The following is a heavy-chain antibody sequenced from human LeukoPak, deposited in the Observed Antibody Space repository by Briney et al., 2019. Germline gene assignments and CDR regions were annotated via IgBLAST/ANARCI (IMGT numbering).Heavy chain of an antibody. J-gene: IGHJ4*02. CDR1: GGSISSYY. Sequence: SGTLSLTCTVSGGSISSYYWSWIRQPPGKGLEWIGYIYYSGSTNYNPSLKSRVTISVDTSKNQFSLKLSSVTAADTAVYYCAREMATGFDYWGQGTLVTVSS. CDR2: IYYSGST. CDR3: AREMATGFDY. V-gene: IGHV4-59*01. D-gene: IGHD5-24*01.